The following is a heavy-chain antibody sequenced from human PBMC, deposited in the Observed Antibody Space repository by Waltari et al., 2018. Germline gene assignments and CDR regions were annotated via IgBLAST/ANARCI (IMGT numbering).Heavy chain of an antibody. CDR1: GYTFTGYY. J-gene: IGHJ4*02. V-gene: IGHV1-2*06. CDR3: AREAAAGMNFDY. D-gene: IGHD6-13*01. CDR2: INPSSGGT. Sequence: QVQLVQSGAEVKKPGASVKVSCKASGYTFTGYYMHWVRQAPGQGLEWMGRINPSSGGTNYAQKFQGRVTMTRDTSISTAYMELSRLRSDDTAVYYCAREAAAGMNFDYWGQGTLVTVSS.